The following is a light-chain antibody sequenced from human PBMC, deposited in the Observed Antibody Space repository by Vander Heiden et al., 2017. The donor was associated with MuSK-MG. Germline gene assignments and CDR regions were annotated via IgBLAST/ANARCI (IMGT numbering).Light chain of an antibody. CDR2: DAS. Sequence: SYVLTQPPSGSVAPGLTARITCGGNNIGSKSVHWYQQKPGQAPVLVVYDASDRPSVIPERFSGSNSGNTATLTISRVEAGDEADYYCQVWDSSSDHPVFGGGTKLTVL. CDR3: QVWDSSSDHPV. V-gene: IGLV3-21*02. J-gene: IGLJ3*02. CDR1: NIGSKS.